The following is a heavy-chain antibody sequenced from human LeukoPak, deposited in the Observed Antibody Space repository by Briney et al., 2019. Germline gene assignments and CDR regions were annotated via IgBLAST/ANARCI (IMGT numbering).Heavy chain of an antibody. CDR2: INPNTGDT. J-gene: IGHJ4*02. Sequence: ASVKVSCKASGYTFTGYYMHWVRQAPGQGLEWMGWINPNTGDTNYAQKFQGRVTMTRDTSIDTAYTELRSLRSDDTAVYYCASFCCYDFWSGYYTGSQLDYWGQGTLVTVSS. V-gene: IGHV1-2*02. CDR1: GYTFTGYY. CDR3: ASFCCYDFWSGYYTGSQLDY. D-gene: IGHD3-3*01.